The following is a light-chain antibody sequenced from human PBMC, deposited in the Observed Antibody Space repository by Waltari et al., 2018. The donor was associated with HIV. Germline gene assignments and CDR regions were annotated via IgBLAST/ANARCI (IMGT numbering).Light chain of an antibody. CDR2: VVT. V-gene: IGLV2-14*01. CDR1: NRNIGFFNL. J-gene: IGLJ2*01. Sequence: QSALTQPASVSGSPGQSLTISCTGANRNIGFFNLVSWYRQYPGKAPQLIIYVVTYRPSGISSRFSGSKSGNTAYLTISGLQVDDEADYYCSSYASDDTVVFGGGTKLTVL. CDR3: SSYASDDTVV.